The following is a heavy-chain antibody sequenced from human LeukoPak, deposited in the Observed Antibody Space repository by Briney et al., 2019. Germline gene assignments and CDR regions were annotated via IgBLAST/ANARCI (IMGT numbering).Heavy chain of an antibody. CDR2: ISGSSGII. D-gene: IGHD2/OR15-2a*01. Sequence: GGSLRLSCAASGFTFNTYTMNWVRQAPGKGLEWVSYISGSSGIIDYADSVRGRFTISRDNAKNTVYLHMNSLRVEDTAVYYCTSFYETNWGQGTLVTVSS. V-gene: IGHV3-48*01. J-gene: IGHJ4*02. CDR1: GFTFNTYT. CDR3: TSFYETN.